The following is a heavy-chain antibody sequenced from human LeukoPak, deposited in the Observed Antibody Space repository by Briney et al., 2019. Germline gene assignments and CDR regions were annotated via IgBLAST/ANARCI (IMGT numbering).Heavy chain of an antibody. CDR1: GYTFTGYY. D-gene: IGHD5-24*01. CDR2: INPNSGGT. CDR3: ARDGYNYNYYYMDV. Sequence: ASVKVSCKASGYTFTGYYMHWVRQAPGQGLEWMGWINPNSGGTNYAQKFQGRVTMTRDTSISTAYMEMSRLRSDDTAVYYCARDGYNYNYYYMDVWGKGTTVTISS. J-gene: IGHJ6*03. V-gene: IGHV1-2*02.